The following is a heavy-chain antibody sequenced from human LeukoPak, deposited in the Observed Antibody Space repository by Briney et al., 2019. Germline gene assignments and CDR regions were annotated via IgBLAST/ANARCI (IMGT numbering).Heavy chain of an antibody. V-gene: IGHV4-34*01. J-gene: IGHJ4*02. CDR1: GGSFSGYY. CDR2: ITPTGGA. CDR3: ARIAFGGHIVAQDY. Sequence: PSEPLSLTCAVYGGSFSGYYWSWIRQPPGKGLEWIGEITPTGGAEYGPPLKSRVTISVDTSKNQFSLRLRSVTAADTAMYYCARIAFGGHIVAQDYWGQGTLVSVSS. D-gene: IGHD3-16*02.